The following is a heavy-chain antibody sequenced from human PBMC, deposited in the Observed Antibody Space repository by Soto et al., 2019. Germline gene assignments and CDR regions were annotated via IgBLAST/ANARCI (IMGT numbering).Heavy chain of an antibody. Sequence: EVQLVESGGGLVKPGGSLRLSCAASGFTFSTYTMNWVRQAPGKGLEWVSSISSGSSYIDYADSVKGRFTISRDNAKDSLYLQMNSLRAEDTAVYYCARGAYYDSSGYRWFDPWGQGTLVTVSS. J-gene: IGHJ5*02. CDR2: ISSGSSYI. V-gene: IGHV3-21*01. CDR3: ARGAYYDSSGYRWFDP. D-gene: IGHD3-22*01. CDR1: GFTFSTYT.